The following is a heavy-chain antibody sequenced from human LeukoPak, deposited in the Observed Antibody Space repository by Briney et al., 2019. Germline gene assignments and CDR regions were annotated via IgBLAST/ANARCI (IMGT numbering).Heavy chain of an antibody. CDR1: GGSISSYY. CDR2: IYYSGST. V-gene: IGHV4-59*01. J-gene: IGHJ6*04. Sequence: PSETLSLTCTVSGGSISSYYLSWIRQPPGKGLEWIGYIYYSGSTNYNPSLKSRVTISVDTSKNQFSLKLSSVTAADTAVYYCARGSERLSRKMVVWGKGTTVTVSS. D-gene: IGHD2-2*01. CDR3: ARGSERLSRKMVV.